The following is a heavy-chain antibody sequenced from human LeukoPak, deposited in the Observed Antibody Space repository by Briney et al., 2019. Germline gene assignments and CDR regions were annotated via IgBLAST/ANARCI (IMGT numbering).Heavy chain of an antibody. Sequence: GASVNVSCKASGYTFTNNYMHWVRQAPGQGLEWMGLINPSGSSTIYAERFQGRIVMTRDLSTTTDYMELSSLRSEDTAVYYCARDNSIGGRGWWFDPWGQGTLVTVSS. CDR2: INPSGSST. V-gene: IGHV1-46*01. D-gene: IGHD4-23*01. CDR1: GYTFTNNY. CDR3: ARDNSIGGRGWWFDP. J-gene: IGHJ5*02.